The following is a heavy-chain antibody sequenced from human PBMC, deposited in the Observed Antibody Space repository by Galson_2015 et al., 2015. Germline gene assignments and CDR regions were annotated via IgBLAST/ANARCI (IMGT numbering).Heavy chain of an antibody. CDR1: GVTVSNNY. CDR2: IYSGGRT. V-gene: IGHV3-53*01. Sequence: ALRLSCAASGVTVSNNYMTWVRQTPGKGLEWVSVIYSGGRTYYSESVKGGFTISRDNSKNTLYLQMNSLRAEDKAVYYCARDSSIGKLVDTINYYFYIDVWGKGTTVTVSS. CDR3: ARDSSIGKLVDTINYYFYIDV. J-gene: IGHJ6*03. D-gene: IGHD5-12*01.